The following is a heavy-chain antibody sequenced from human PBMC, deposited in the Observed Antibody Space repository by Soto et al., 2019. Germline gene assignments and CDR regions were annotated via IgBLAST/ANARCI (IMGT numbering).Heavy chain of an antibody. Sequence: GGSLRLSCAASGFSFGIYAIHWVRQAPGKGLEWVALISYEGSNKYYADSVMGRFTISRDNSKNTLFLQMDSLRVDDTGVYYCALTRRSSLLEVAGPGFEYWGQGTLVTGSS. CDR3: ALTRRSSLLEVAGPGFEY. CDR2: ISYEGSNK. CDR1: GFSFGIYA. V-gene: IGHV3-30-3*01. J-gene: IGHJ4*02. D-gene: IGHD6-19*01.